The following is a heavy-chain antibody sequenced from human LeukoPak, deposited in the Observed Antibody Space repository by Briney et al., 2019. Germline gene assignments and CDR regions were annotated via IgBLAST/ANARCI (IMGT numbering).Heavy chain of an antibody. D-gene: IGHD6-19*01. V-gene: IGHV1-8*01. Sequence: ASVKVSCKASGYTFTSYDINWVRQATGQGLEWMGWMNPNSGDTGYAQKFQGRVTMTRNTSISTAYMELSSLRSEDTAVYYCARGRVQQWLVATVDFDCWGQGTLVTVSS. CDR3: ARGRVQQWLVATVDFDC. J-gene: IGHJ4*02. CDR2: MNPNSGDT. CDR1: GYTFTSYD.